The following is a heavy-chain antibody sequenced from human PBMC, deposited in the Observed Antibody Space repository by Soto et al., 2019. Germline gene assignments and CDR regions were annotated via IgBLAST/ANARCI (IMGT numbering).Heavy chain of an antibody. J-gene: IGHJ5*02. D-gene: IGHD3-9*01. CDR3: ARGGRDYDILTGYQGDWFDP. V-gene: IGHV4-34*01. Sequence: SETLSLTCAXXXXXXXXXYWSWIRXXPGXGXGWIGEINHSGSTNYNPSLKSRVTISVDTSKNQFSLKLSSVTAADTAVYYCARGGRDYDILTGYQGDWFDPWGQGTLVTVS. CDR1: XXXXXXXY. CDR2: INHSGST.